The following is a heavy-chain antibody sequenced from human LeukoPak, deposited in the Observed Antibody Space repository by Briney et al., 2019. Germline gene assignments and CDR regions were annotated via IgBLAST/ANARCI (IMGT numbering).Heavy chain of an antibody. D-gene: IGHD3-22*01. V-gene: IGHV5-51*01. Sequence: PGESLKISCKGSGYSFTTYWNGWGRPMPGKGLEWMGIIYPGDSDTRYSPSFQGQVTISADKSISTAYLQWSSLKASDTAMYYCARLLNYDDRDYGGQGTLVTVSS. CDR1: GYSFTTYW. J-gene: IGHJ4*02. CDR3: ARLLNYDDRDY. CDR2: IYPGDSDT.